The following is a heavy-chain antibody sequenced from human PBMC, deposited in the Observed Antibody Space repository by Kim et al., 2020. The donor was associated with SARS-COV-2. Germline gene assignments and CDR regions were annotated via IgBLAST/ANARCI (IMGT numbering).Heavy chain of an antibody. J-gene: IGHJ4*02. D-gene: IGHD3-9*01. Sequence: GGSLRLSCAASGFTFSSYSMNWVRQAPGKGLEWVSSISSSSSYIYYADSVKGRFTISRDNAKNSLYLQMNSLRAEDTAVYYCARERVILTGYYNVRGPNDYWGQGTLVTVSS. CDR2: ISSSSSYI. V-gene: IGHV3-21*01. CDR3: ARERVILTGYYNVRGPNDY. CDR1: GFTFSSYS.